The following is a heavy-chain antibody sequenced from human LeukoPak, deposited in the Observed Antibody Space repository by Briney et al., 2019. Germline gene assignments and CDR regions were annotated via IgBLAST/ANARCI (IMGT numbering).Heavy chain of an antibody. CDR2: FYYSGST. CDR3: ARPTYYDFWSGYYGGNGAFDI. V-gene: IGHV4-39*01. J-gene: IGHJ3*02. CDR1: GGSISSSSYY. Sequence: PSETLSLTCTVSGGSISSSSYYWGCIRQPPGKGLEWIGSFYYSGSTYYNPSLKSRVTISVDTSKNQFSLKLSSVTAADTAVYYCARPTYYDFWSGYYGGNGAFDIWGQGTMVTVSS. D-gene: IGHD3-3*01.